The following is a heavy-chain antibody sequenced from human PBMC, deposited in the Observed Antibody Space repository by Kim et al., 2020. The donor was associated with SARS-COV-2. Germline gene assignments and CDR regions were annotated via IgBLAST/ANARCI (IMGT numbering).Heavy chain of an antibody. CDR2: INPSSGAT. J-gene: IGHJ4*02. CDR1: GYIFTDFL. CDR3: ASETEVATAEAFDF. D-gene: IGHD5-12*01. V-gene: IGHV1-2*06. Sequence: ASVKVSCKASGYIFTDFLLHWVRQAPGQGLEWMGQINPSSGATKTAQKFQGRVTMTRDTSTSTAFMELSSLTSDDTAVYSCASETEVATAEAFDFWGRG.